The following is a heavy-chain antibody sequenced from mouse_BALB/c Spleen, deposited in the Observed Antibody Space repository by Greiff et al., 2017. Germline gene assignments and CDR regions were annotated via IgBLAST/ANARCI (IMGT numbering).Heavy chain of an antibody. CDR2: IYPGNSDT. V-gene: IGHV1-5*01. CDR3: TKNYGYVLDY. Sequence: DVQLQESGTVLARPGASVKMSCKASGYTFTSYWMHWVKQRPGQGLEWIGAIYPGNSDTSYNQKFKGKAKLTAVTSTSTAYMELSSLTNEDSAVYYCTKNYGYVLDYWGQGTTLTVSS. D-gene: IGHD1-2*01. CDR1: GYTFTSYW. J-gene: IGHJ2*01.